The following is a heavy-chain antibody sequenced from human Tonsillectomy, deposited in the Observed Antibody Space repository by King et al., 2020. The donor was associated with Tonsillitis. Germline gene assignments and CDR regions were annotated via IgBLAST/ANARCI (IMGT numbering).Heavy chain of an antibody. J-gene: IGHJ4*02. CDR3: AKDSKYCSSTSCDFDY. V-gene: IGHV3-43*02. Sequence: VQLVESGGGVVQPGGSLRLSCAASGFTFDDYAMHWVRQAPGKGLEWVSLISGDGGSTYYADSVKGRFTISRENSKNSLYLQMNSLRTEETALYYCAKDSKYCSSTSCDFDYWGQGTLVTVSS. CDR2: ISGDGGST. D-gene: IGHD2-2*01. CDR1: GFTFDDYA.